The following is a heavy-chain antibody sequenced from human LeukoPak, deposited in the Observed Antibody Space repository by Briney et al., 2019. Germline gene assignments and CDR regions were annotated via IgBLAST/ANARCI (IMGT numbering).Heavy chain of an antibody. J-gene: IGHJ4*02. D-gene: IGHD6-13*01. CDR1: GYTFTSYA. CDR2: INTNTGNP. V-gene: IGHV7-4-1*02. Sequence: ASVKVSCKASGYTFTSYAMNWVRQAPGQGLEWMGWINTNTGNPTYAQGFTGRFVFSLDTSVSTAYLQISSLKAEDTAVYYCARLPAIAVAGNRPFDYWGQGTLVTVSS. CDR3: ARLPAIAVAGNRPFDY.